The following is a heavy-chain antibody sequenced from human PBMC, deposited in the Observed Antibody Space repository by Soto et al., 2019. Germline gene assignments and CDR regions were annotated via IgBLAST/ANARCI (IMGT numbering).Heavy chain of an antibody. D-gene: IGHD2-8*01. CDR1: GYTFTSYG. CDR2: ISVDNGDT. J-gene: IGHJ5*02. CDR3: ARVGPNVLVPDASLNWIDP. V-gene: IGHV1-18*01. Sequence: GALVKVSCKASGYTFTSYGISWVRQAPGQGLEWMGWISVDNGDTNYAQKFQGRVTMTTDTSTSTAYMELRSLRSDDTALYYCARVGPNVLVPDASLNWIDPWGQGTLVTVSS.